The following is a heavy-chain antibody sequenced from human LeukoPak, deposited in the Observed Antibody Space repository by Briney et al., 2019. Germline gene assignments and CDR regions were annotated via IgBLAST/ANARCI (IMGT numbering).Heavy chain of an antibody. CDR3: ARAAAIRALSFDY. CDR1: GGSISSYY. D-gene: IGHD2-2*02. J-gene: IGHJ4*02. Sequence: SETLSLTCTVSGGSISSYYWSWIQQPPGKGLEWIGYIYYSGSTNYNPSLKSRVTISVDTSKNQFSLKLSSVTAADTAVYYCARAAAIRALSFDYWGQGTLVTVSS. CDR2: IYYSGST. V-gene: IGHV4-59*01.